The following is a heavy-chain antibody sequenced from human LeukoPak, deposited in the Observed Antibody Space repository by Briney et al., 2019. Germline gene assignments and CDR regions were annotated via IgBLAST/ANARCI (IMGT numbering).Heavy chain of an antibody. V-gene: IGHV5-51*01. CDR1: GYXFTTYW. J-gene: IGHJ4*02. D-gene: IGHD5-18*01. Sequence: GESLKISCNTSGYXFTTYWICGVRQMPEKGLEWMGIIDPGDSDTRYSPSFQGQVTISAGTSITTAYLQWSSLKASDTAMYYCARQSQGGNSKWHHYWGQGTLVTVSS. CDR2: IDPGDSDT. CDR3: ARQSQGGNSKWHHY.